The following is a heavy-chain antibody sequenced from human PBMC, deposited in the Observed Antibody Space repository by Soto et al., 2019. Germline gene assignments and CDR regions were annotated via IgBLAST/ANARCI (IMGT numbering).Heavy chain of an antibody. J-gene: IGHJ4*02. Sequence: ASVKVSCKASGYTFTSYGISWVRQAPGQGLEWMGWISAYNGNTNYAQKLKGRVTMTTDTSTSTAYMELRSLRSDDTAVYYCARDTAAAGIFDYWGQGTLVTVSS. CDR3: ARDTAAAGIFDY. V-gene: IGHV1-18*01. CDR2: ISAYNGNT. CDR1: GYTFTSYG. D-gene: IGHD6-13*01.